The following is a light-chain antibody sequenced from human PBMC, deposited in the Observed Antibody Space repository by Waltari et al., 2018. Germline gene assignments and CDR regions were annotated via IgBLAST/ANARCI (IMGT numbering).Light chain of an antibody. CDR3: QSYDTGLKGYV. Sequence: QSVLTQPPSVSGAPGQRVTISCTGSSPNFGAGYDAPRYQQLPGTAPKVLIYENINRPSGVPDRFSGSKSGTSASLAITGLQAEDEADYYCQSYDTGLKGYVFGTGTKVTVL. CDR2: ENI. J-gene: IGLJ1*01. CDR1: SPNFGAGYD. V-gene: IGLV1-40*01.